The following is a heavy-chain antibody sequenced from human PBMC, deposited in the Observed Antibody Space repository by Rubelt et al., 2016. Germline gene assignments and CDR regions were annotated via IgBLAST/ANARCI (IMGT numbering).Heavy chain of an antibody. CDR1: GYTFTSYY. Sequence: QVQLVQSGAEVKKPGASVKVSCKASGYTFTSYYMHWVRQAPGQGLEWMGIINPSGGSTSYAQKCQGRVTMPRDTSTSTVYMELSSLRSEDTAVYYCARAASTVTTLLDLGYWGQGTLVTVSS. J-gene: IGHJ4*02. CDR2: INPSGGST. CDR3: ARAASTVTTLLDLGY. V-gene: IGHV1-46*01. D-gene: IGHD4-17*01.